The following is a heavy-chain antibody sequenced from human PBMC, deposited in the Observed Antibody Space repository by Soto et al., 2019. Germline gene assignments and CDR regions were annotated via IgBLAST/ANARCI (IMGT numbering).Heavy chain of an antibody. CDR1: GFTFSSYG. V-gene: IGHV3-33*01. Sequence: GGSLRLSCAASGFTFSSYGMHWVRQAPGKGLEWVAVIWYDGSNKYYADSVKGRFTISRDNSKNTLYLQMNSLRAEDTAVYYCARDSRMDRQLVDYYFDYWGQGTLVTVSS. D-gene: IGHD6-6*01. CDR2: IWYDGSNK. J-gene: IGHJ4*02. CDR3: ARDSRMDRQLVDYYFDY.